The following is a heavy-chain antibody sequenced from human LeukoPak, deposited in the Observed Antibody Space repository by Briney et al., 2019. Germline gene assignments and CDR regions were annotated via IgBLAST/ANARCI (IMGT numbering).Heavy chain of an antibody. CDR3: ARDSANDYGSGSYYKGYFDY. CDR2: ISSSSSYI. J-gene: IGHJ4*02. D-gene: IGHD3-10*01. Sequence: SGGSLRLSCAASGFTLSSYSMNWVRQAPGKGLEWVSSISSSSSYIYYADSVKGRFTISRDNAKNSLYLQMNSLRAEDTAVYYCARDSANDYGSGSYYKGYFDYWGQGTLVTVSS. V-gene: IGHV3-21*01. CDR1: GFTLSSYS.